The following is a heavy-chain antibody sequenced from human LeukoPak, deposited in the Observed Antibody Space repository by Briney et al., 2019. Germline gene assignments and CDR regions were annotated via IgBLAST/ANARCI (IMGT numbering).Heavy chain of an antibody. Sequence: SLRLSCAASGFAFHDYAMHGVRQAPGKGLEWVSGISWNSGIIGYADSVKGRFTPSRDHAKNSLYLQMNSLRPDDTALCYCTKDSVAMVTTSDYWGQGALVTVSS. D-gene: IGHD5-18*01. CDR1: GFAFHDYA. J-gene: IGHJ4*02. CDR3: TKDSVAMVTTSDY. V-gene: IGHV3-9*01. CDR2: ISWNSGII.